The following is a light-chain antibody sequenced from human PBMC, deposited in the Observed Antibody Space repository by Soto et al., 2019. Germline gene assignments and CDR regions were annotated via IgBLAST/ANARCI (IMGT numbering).Light chain of an antibody. J-gene: IGKJ3*01. CDR1: QSVSSY. V-gene: IGKV3-11*01. CDR3: QQRSNWPKT. Sequence: EIVLTQSPATLSLSPGERATLSCRASQSVSSYIAWYQQKPGQAPRLLIYDASNRATGIPARFSGSGSGTDFTLTISSLEPEDFGVYYCQQRSNWPKTFGPGTKVDIK. CDR2: DAS.